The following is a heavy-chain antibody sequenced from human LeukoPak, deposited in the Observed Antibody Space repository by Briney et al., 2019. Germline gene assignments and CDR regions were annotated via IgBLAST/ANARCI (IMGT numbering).Heavy chain of an antibody. CDR1: GFTFNSYS. CDR2: ISSSSSYI. V-gene: IGHV3-21*01. Sequence: PGGSLTLSCAASGFTFNSYSMNWVRQAPGKGLEWVSSISSSSSYIYYADSVKGRFTISRDNAKNSLYLQMNSLRAEDTAVYYCARVGYGDYRFSFDYWGQGTLVTVSS. J-gene: IGHJ4*02. D-gene: IGHD4-17*01. CDR3: ARVGYGDYRFSFDY.